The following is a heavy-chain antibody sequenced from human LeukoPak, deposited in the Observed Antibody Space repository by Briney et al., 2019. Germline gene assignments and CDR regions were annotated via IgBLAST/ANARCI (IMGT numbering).Heavy chain of an antibody. CDR2: INHSGST. Sequence: SETLSLTCAVYGGSFSGYYWSWIRQPPGKGLEWIGEINHSGSTNYNPSLKSRVTISVDTSKNQFSLKLSSVTAADTAVYYCARQKGQYQLRKGWFDPWGQGTLVTVSS. D-gene: IGHD2-2*01. V-gene: IGHV4-34*01. CDR1: GGSFSGYY. J-gene: IGHJ5*02. CDR3: ARQKGQYQLRKGWFDP.